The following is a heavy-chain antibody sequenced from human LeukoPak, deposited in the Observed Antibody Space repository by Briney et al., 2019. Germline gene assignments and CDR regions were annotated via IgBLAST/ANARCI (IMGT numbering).Heavy chain of an antibody. CDR2: IDPSDSYT. CDR1: GYSFTSYW. J-gene: IGHJ5*02. V-gene: IGHV5-10-1*01. CDR3: ARGTYDILTGYLNNWFDP. Sequence: GESLRISCKGSGYSFTSYWISWVRQMPGKGLEWMGRIDPSDSYTNYSPSFQGHVTISADKSISTASLQWSSLKASDTAMYYCARGTYDILTGYLNNWFDPWGQGTLVTVSS. D-gene: IGHD3-9*01.